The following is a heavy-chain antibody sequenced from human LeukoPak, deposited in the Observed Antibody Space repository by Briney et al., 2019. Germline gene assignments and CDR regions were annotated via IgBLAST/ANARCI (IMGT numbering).Heavy chain of an antibody. J-gene: IGHJ4*02. D-gene: IGHD6-13*01. Sequence: GGSLRLSCVASGFTFGKYWMSWVRQAPGKGLEWVAVISYDGSNKYYADSVKGRFTISRDNSKNTLYLQMNSLRAEDTAVYYCAKDRVAAAGLFDYWGQGTLVTVSS. CDR2: ISYDGSNK. V-gene: IGHV3-30*18. CDR3: AKDRVAAAGLFDY. CDR1: GFTFGKYW.